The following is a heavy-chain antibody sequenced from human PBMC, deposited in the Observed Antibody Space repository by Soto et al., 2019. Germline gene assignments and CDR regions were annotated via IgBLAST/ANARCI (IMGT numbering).Heavy chain of an antibody. V-gene: IGHV1-58*01. J-gene: IGHJ4*01. Sequence: ASVKVSCKASGFTFTSSAVQWVRQARGQRLEWIGWIVVGSGNTNYAQKFQERVTITRDMSTSTAYMELSSLRSEDTAVYYCAAAHYDSSGYWLRPFDYWGQEPWSPSPQ. CDR1: GFTFTSSA. CDR3: AAAHYDSSGYWLRPFDY. CDR2: IVVGSGNT. D-gene: IGHD3-22*01.